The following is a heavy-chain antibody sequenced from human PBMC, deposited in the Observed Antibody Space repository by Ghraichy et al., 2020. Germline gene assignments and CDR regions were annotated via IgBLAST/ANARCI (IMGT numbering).Heavy chain of an antibody. Sequence: GGSLRLSCAASGFTFSNAWMTWVRQAPGKGPEWVGRIKSKPDGGTTDYAAPVKGRFTISRDDSKNTLYVQMNSLKTEDTAVYYCATFQGHCTSTSCQYEGPYYYYGMDVWGQGTTVTVSS. V-gene: IGHV3-15*01. CDR1: GFTFSNAW. D-gene: IGHD2-2*01. CDR3: ATFQGHCTSTSCQYEGPYYYYGMDV. J-gene: IGHJ6*02. CDR2: IKSKPDGGTT.